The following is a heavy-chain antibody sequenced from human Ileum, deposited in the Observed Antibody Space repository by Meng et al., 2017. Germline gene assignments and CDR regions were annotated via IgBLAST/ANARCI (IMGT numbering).Heavy chain of an antibody. CDR2: VDPARDTA. CDR1: GYTFTSYH. J-gene: IGHJ4*02. D-gene: IGHD6-19*01. V-gene: IGHV1-8*01. Sequence: ASVKVSCKASGYTFTSYHVNWVRQATGQGLEWMGWVDPARDTAGYAQKFEGRITMTRDTSMSTVYMELSSLTSKDTAIYYCARGVEAGVDYWGQGTLVTVSS. CDR3: ARGVEAGVDY.